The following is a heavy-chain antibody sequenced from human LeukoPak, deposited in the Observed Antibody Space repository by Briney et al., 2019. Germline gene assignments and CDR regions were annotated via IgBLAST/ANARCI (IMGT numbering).Heavy chain of an antibody. CDR1: GYTFTSYA. CDR3: ARDLGGKQTTIDY. Sequence: GASVKVSCKASGYTFTSYAMHWVRQAPGQGLEWMGWINPNSGGTNYAQKFQGWVTMTRDTSISTAYMELSRLRSDDTAVYYCARDLGGKQTTIDYWGQGTLVTVSS. J-gene: IGHJ4*02. D-gene: IGHD4-23*01. V-gene: IGHV1-2*04. CDR2: INPNSGGT.